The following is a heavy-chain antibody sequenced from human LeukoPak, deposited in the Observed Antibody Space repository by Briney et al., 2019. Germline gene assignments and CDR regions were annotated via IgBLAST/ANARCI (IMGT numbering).Heavy chain of an antibody. CDR1: GGSISSGGYS. J-gene: IGHJ4*02. CDR2: IYHSRST. D-gene: IGHD3-10*01. Sequence: SETLSLTCAVSGGSISSGGYSWSWIRQPPGKGLEWIGYIYHSRSTYYNPSLKSRVTISVDRSKNQFSLKLSSVTAADTAVYYCAREQSFYGSGSYYKVFDYWGQGTLVTVSS. CDR3: AREQSFYGSGSYYKVFDY. V-gene: IGHV4-30-2*01.